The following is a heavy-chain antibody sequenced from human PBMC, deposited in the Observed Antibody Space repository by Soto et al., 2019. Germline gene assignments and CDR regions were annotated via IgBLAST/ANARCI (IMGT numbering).Heavy chain of an antibody. J-gene: IGHJ4*02. CDR3: ARSHRIAARFPSANFDY. V-gene: IGHV4-31*03. D-gene: IGHD6-6*01. CDR2: IYYSGST. Sequence: QVQLQESGPGLVKPSQTLSLTCTVSGGSISSGGYSWSWIRQHPGKGLEWIGYIYYSGSTYYNPSLKSRVTISVDTSKNQFSLKLSSVTAADTAVYYCARSHRIAARFPSANFDYWGQGTLVTVSS. CDR1: GGSISSGGYS.